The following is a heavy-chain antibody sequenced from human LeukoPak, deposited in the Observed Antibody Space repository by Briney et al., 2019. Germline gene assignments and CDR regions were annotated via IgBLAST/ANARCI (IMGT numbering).Heavy chain of an antibody. CDR3: ARDGAVAGRIFFQH. Sequence: GGSLRLSCAASGFTFSSYSMNWVRQAPGKGLEWVSSISSSSSYISYADSVKGRFTISRDNAKNSLYLQMNSLRAEDTAVYYCARDGAVAGRIFFQHWGQGTLVTVSA. CDR2: ISSSSSYI. CDR1: GFTFSSYS. J-gene: IGHJ1*01. V-gene: IGHV3-21*01. D-gene: IGHD6-19*01.